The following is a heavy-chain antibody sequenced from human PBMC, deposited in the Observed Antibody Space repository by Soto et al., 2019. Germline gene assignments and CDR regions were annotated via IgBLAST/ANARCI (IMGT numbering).Heavy chain of an antibody. CDR1: GFTFSGSA. J-gene: IGHJ6*02. Sequence: GGSLRLSCAASGFTFSGSAMHWVRQASGNGLEWVGRIRSKANSYATAYDASVKGRFTISRDDSKNTAYLQMNSLKTEDTAVYYCTRLSLRGSGGPRASFHYGMDVWGPGTTVTVSS. D-gene: IGHD3-10*01. V-gene: IGHV3-73*01. CDR3: TRLSLRGSGGPRASFHYGMDV. CDR2: IRSKANSYAT.